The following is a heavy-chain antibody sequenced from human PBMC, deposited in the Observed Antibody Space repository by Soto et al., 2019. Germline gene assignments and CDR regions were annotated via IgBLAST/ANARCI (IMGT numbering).Heavy chain of an antibody. CDR2: VNTYNGNP. V-gene: IGHV1-18*01. Sequence: QVQLVQSGVEVKKPGASVKVSCKASGYTFTNYAISWVRQAPGRGLEWMGWVNTYNGNPNYAQIFQGRVTMTTDTSTGRAYMELRSLKSDASAVYYCARESRYSSDWQRFDSWGQGTMVTVSS. CDR1: GYTFTNYA. CDR3: ARESRYSSDWQRFDS. J-gene: IGHJ4*02. D-gene: IGHD6-25*01.